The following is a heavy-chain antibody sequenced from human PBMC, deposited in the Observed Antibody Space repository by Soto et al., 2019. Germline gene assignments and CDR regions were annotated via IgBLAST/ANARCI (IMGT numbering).Heavy chain of an antibody. Sequence: QVQLVQSGAEVKTPGSSVRVSCKASRDIFKNYALSWVRQVPGQGLEWVGGIIPFLGTVKYAQKFQGRVTVTADASTNTAYLEMNNLKYEDTAVYYCARDDRGFTGGRDHGMDVWGQGTTVTVSS. J-gene: IGHJ6*02. D-gene: IGHD3-10*01. V-gene: IGHV1-69*01. CDR2: IIPFLGTV. CDR1: RDIFKNYA. CDR3: ARDDRGFTGGRDHGMDV.